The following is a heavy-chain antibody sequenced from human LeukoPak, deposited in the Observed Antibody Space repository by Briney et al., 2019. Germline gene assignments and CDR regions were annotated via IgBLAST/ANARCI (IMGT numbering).Heavy chain of an antibody. CDR3: AKLAKYYGSGSYYWFYYGMDV. CDR2: ISGSGGST. V-gene: IGHV3-23*01. D-gene: IGHD3-10*01. J-gene: IGHJ6*02. Sequence: GGSLRLSCAASGFTFSSYAMSWVRQAPGKGLEWVSAISGSGGSTYYADSVKGRFTISRDNYKNTLYLQMNSLRAEDTAVYYCAKLAKYYGSGSYYWFYYGMDVWGQGTTVTVSS. CDR1: GFTFSSYA.